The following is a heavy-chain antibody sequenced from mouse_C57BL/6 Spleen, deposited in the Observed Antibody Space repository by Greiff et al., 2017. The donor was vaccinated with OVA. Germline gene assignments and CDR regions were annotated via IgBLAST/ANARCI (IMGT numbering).Heavy chain of an antibody. CDR2: INPGSGGT. CDR3: AREGYY. V-gene: IGHV1-54*01. J-gene: IGHJ2*01. Sequence: QVQLQQSGAELVRPGTSVKVSCKASGYAFTNYLIEWVKQRPGQGLEWIGVINPGSGGTNYNEKFKGKATLTADKSSSTAYMQLSSLTSEDSAVYFCAREGYYWGQGTTLTVSS. CDR1: GYAFTNYL.